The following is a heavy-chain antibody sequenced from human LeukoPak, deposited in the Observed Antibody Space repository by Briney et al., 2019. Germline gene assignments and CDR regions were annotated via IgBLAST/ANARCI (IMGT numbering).Heavy chain of an antibody. CDR2: IYNSANT. CDR1: GDSISSSY. D-gene: IGHD3-22*01. J-gene: IGHJ3*01. Sequence: PSETLSLTCSVSGDSISSSYWSWIRQPPGKGLEWIGNIYNSANTNYNPSLQSRVTMSVDTSKSQFSLPLTSVGATETGVYFWARPFKSRSDGNGYYYGHDAFDVWGQGTLVTVSS. V-gene: IGHV4-59*08. CDR3: ARPFKSRSDGNGYYYGHDAFDV.